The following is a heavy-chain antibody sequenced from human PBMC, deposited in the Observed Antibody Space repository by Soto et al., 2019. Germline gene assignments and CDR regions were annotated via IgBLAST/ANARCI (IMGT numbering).Heavy chain of an antibody. CDR2: IYYSGST. V-gene: IGHV4-59*01. J-gene: IGHJ4*02. CDR1: VGSIISYY. CDR3: ARDSGATGIDY. D-gene: IGHD1-26*01. Sequence: SETLSLTCTFSVGSIISYYWSWIRQPPGKGLEWIGYIYYSGSTNYNPSLKSRVTISVDTSKNQFSLKLSSVTAADTAVYYCARDSGATGIDYWGQGTLVTVSS.